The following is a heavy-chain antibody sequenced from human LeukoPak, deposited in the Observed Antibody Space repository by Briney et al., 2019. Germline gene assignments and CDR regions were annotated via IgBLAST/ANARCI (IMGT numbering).Heavy chain of an antibody. CDR3: ARVSVGYYDSSAPDV. D-gene: IGHD3-22*01. Sequence: SETLSLTCTVSGGSISSYYWSWIRQTPGKGLEWIGNIFDSGDTNYNPSLQSRVTISVDTSKNQFSLKLSSVTAADTAVYYCARVSVGYYDSSAPDVWGQGTTVTVSS. CDR1: GGSISSYY. J-gene: IGHJ6*02. V-gene: IGHV4-59*01. CDR2: IFDSGDT.